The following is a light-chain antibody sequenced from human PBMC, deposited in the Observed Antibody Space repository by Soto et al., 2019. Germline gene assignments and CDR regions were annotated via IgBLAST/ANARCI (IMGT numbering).Light chain of an antibody. CDR1: QGIRND. J-gene: IGKJ1*01. V-gene: IGKV1-17*01. Sequence: DIQMTQSPSSLSASVGDRVTITCRASQGIRNDLGWYQQKPGKAPKRLIFDASTLQSGVPSRFRGSGSGTEFTLNIDSLQPDDFANYYCQQFLDHSPAFGQGTKVDIK. CDR3: QQFLDHSPA. CDR2: DAS.